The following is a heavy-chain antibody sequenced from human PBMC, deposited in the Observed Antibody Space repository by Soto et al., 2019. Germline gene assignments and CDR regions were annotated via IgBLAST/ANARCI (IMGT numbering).Heavy chain of an antibody. CDR3: AKDRSTYYLVPPFDP. Sequence: EVQLLESGGGLVQPGGSLRLSCAASGFTFSSYAMSCVRQAPGKGLEWVSAISGSGGSTYYADSVNGRFTISRDNSKNTLYLQMNSMRAEDTAVYYCAKDRSTYYLVPPFDPWGQGTLVTVSS. J-gene: IGHJ5*02. D-gene: IGHD3-10*01. CDR2: ISGSGGST. CDR1: GFTFSSYA. V-gene: IGHV3-23*01.